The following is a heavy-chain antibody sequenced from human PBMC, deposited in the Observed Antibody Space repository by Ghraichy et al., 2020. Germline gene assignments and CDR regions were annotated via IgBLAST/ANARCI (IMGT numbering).Heavy chain of an antibody. CDR1: GFTFSSYA. CDR2: ISGSGGST. V-gene: IGHV3-23*01. J-gene: IGHJ1*01. D-gene: IGHD3-16*02. Sequence: GESLNISCAASGFTFSSYAMSWVRQAPGKGLEWVSAISGSGGSTYYADSVKGRFTISRDNSKNTLYPQMNSLRAEDTAVYYCAKAPIYDYVWGSYRYVVYFQHWGQGTLVTVSS. CDR3: AKAPIYDYVWGSYRYVVYFQH.